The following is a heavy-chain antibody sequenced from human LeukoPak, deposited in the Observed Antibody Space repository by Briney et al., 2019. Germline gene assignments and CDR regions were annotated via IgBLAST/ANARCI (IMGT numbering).Heavy chain of an antibody. CDR2: MNPNSGNT. CDR3: ARGGYSSSFSTPYYYYMDV. D-gene: IGHD6-6*01. CDR1: GGTFSSYA. V-gene: IGHV1-8*03. Sequence: ASVKVSCKASGGTFSSYAISWVRQAPGQGLEWMGGMNPNSGNTGYAQKFQGRVTITRNTSISTAYMELSSLRSEDTAVYYCARGGYSSSFSTPYYYYMDVWGKGTTVTVSS. J-gene: IGHJ6*03.